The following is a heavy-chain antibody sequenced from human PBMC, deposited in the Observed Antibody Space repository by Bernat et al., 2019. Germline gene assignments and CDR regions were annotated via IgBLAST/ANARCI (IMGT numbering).Heavy chain of an antibody. Sequence: EAQLLESGGDLVEPGGSLRLSCAASGFTFSLYAMAWVRQAPGKGLEWVSAISGSGITTYHADSVKGRFTGSRDNSRNTVYLEMSSLTAEDTALYYCAKDEESSGRDHDALDIWGHGTTVTASS. CDR1: GFTFSLYA. V-gene: IGHV3-23*01. CDR2: ISGSGITT. CDR3: AKDEESSGRDHDALDI. J-gene: IGHJ3*02. D-gene: IGHD6-19*01.